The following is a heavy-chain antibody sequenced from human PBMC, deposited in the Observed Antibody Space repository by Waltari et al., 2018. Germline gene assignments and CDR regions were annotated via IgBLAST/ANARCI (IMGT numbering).Heavy chain of an antibody. D-gene: IGHD3-22*01. CDR3: ARSLAYYESRGNLDY. J-gene: IGHJ4*02. V-gene: IGHV3-7*03. CDR2: IKQDGSEK. Sequence: EVQLVESGGGLVQPGGSLRLSCAASGFTFRNYWMTWVRQAPGKGLEWVANIKQDGSEKHYVDSGKGRFTITRDNAKSSLYLQMNSLRADDTAVYYCARSLAYYESRGNLDYWGQGTLVTVSS. CDR1: GFTFRNYW.